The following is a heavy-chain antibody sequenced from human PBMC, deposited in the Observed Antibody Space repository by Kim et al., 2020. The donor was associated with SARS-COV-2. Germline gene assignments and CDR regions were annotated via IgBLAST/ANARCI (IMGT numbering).Heavy chain of an antibody. CDR3: AKDTSAVSYYGMDV. V-gene: IGHV3-9*01. D-gene: IGHD6-19*01. Sequence: SADFGQGRFTSSRDNAKNSLYLQMNSLRAEDTALYYCAKDTSAVSYYGMDVWGQGTAVTVSS. J-gene: IGHJ6*02.